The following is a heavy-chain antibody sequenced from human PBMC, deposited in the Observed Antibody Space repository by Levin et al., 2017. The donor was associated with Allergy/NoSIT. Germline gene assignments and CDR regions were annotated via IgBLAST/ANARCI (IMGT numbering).Heavy chain of an antibody. CDR3: ARVSAYGDYHGTGNYYGMDV. D-gene: IGHD4-17*01. V-gene: IGHV1-69*01. Sequence: GGSLRLSCKASGGTFSSYAISWVRQAPGQGLEWMGGIIPIFGTANYAQKFQGRVTITADESTSTAYMELSSLRSEDTAVYYCARVSAYGDYHGTGNYYGMDVWGQGTTVTVSS. J-gene: IGHJ6*02. CDR2: IIPIFGTA. CDR1: GGTFSSYA.